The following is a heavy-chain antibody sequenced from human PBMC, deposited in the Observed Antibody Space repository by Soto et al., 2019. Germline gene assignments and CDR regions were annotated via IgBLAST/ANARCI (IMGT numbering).Heavy chain of an antibody. CDR3: AKGGQYCGGDCYSPYYYYGMDV. D-gene: IGHD2-21*02. V-gene: IGHV1-69*13. J-gene: IGHJ6*02. CDR2: IIPIFGTA. CDR1: GGTFSSYA. Sequence: EASVKVSCKASGGTFSSYAISWVRQAPGQGLEWMGGIIPIFGTANYAQKFQGRVTITADESTSTAYMELSSLRSEDTAVYYCAKGGQYCGGDCYSPYYYYGMDVWGQGTTVTVSS.